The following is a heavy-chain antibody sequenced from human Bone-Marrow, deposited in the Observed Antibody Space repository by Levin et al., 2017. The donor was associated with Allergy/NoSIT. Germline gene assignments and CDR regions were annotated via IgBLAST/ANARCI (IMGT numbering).Heavy chain of an antibody. CDR1: GFTFSDYY. V-gene: IGHV3-11*01. CDR2: ISSSGSTI. CDR3: ARDRVYCISTSCSL. Sequence: GESLKISCAASGFTFSDYYMSWIRQAPGKGLEWVSYISSSGSTIYYADSVKGRFTISRDNAKNSLYLQMNSLRAEDTAVYYCARDRVYCISTSCSLRGQGTLVTVSS. D-gene: IGHD2-2*01. J-gene: IGHJ4*02.